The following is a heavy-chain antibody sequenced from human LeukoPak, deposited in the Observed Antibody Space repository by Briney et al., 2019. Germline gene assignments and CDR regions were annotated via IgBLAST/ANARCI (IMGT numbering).Heavy chain of an antibody. CDR1: GFVFSSYS. CDR3: ERVQPGYYDISGRYYFHY. V-gene: IGHV3-21*01. Sequence: GGSLRLSCEGSGFVFSSYSMNWVRQAPGKGLEWVASISNGNNYIYYADSVKGRFTIYRDSAKNSVYLQMNSLIVEDTADYYCERVQPGYYDISGRYYFHYWGQGTLVTVSS. J-gene: IGHJ4*02. D-gene: IGHD3-22*01. CDR2: ISNGNNYI.